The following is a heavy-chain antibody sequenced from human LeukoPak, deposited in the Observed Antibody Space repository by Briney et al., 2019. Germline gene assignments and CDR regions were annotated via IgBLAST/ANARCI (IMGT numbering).Heavy chain of an antibody. Sequence: SETLSLTCTVSGGSISSYYWSWIRQPAGKGLEWIGRIYTSGSTNCNPSLKSRVTISVDTSKNQFSLKLSSVTAADTAVYYCARHRNQLVSDYYYYGMDVWGQGTTVTVSS. J-gene: IGHJ6*02. CDR2: IYTSGST. D-gene: IGHD2-2*01. V-gene: IGHV4-4*07. CDR3: ARHRNQLVSDYYYYGMDV. CDR1: GGSISSYY.